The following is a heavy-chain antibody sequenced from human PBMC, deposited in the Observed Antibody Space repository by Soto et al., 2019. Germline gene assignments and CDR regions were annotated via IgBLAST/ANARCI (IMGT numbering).Heavy chain of an antibody. CDR2: IYYSGST. CDR1: GGSISSGGYY. V-gene: IGHV4-31*03. D-gene: IGHD6-6*01. CDR3: VRDEARPRADAFDI. Sequence: QVQLQESGPGLVKPSQTLSLTCTVSGGSISSGGYYWSWIRQHPGKGLEWIGYIYYSGSTYYNPSLKSRVTISVDTSKNQFSLKLSSVTAADTAVYYCVRDEARPRADAFDIWGQGTMVTVSS. J-gene: IGHJ3*02.